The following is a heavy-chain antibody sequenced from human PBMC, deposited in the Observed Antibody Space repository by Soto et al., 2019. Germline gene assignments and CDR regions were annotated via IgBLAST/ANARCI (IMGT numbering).Heavy chain of an antibody. V-gene: IGHV1-18*01. J-gene: IGHJ6*03. Sequence: QVQLVQSGAEVKKPGASVKVSCKASGYTFTSYGISWVRQAPGQGLEWMGWISAYNGNTNYAQKLQGRVTMTTDTSTSTAYMELRSLRSDDTAVYYCARDLSYSNQRTDYYYYYSMDVWGKGTTVTVSS. CDR3: ARDLSYSNQRTDYYYYYSMDV. D-gene: IGHD4-4*01. CDR1: GYTFTSYG. CDR2: ISAYNGNT.